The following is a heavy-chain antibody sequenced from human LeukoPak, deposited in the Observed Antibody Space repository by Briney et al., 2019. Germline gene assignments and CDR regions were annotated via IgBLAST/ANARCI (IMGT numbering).Heavy chain of an antibody. V-gene: IGHV4-30-4*01. J-gene: IGHJ4*02. CDR3: ARGGGSGYYYYFDY. Sequence: SQTLSLTCIVSGGSISSGDYYWSWIRQPPGKGLEWIGYIYYSGSTYYNPSLKSRVTISVDTSKNQFSLQLSSVTAADTAVYYCARGGGSGYYYYFDYWGQGTLVTVSS. CDR2: IYYSGST. CDR1: GGSISSGDYY. D-gene: IGHD3-22*01.